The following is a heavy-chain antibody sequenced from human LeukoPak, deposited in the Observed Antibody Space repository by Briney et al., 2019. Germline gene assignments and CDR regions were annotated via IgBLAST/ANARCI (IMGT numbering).Heavy chain of an antibody. V-gene: IGHV4-4*09. CDR1: GVSISSYH. J-gene: IGHJ4*02. Sequence: PSETLSLTCTVSGVSISSYHWSWIRQPPGKGLEWIGYIYTSGDTNYNPSLKSRVTISGDTSKNQFSLKLSSVTAADTAFYYCARHAPTGTPTIFDYWGQGTLVTVSS. D-gene: IGHD1-1*01. CDR2: IYTSGDT. CDR3: ARHAPTGTPTIFDY.